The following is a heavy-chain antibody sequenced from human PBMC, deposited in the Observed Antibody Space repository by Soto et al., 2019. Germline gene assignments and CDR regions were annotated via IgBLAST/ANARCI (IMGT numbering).Heavy chain of an antibody. CDR1: GDSVSSNSAA. J-gene: IGHJ6*03. CDR2: TYYRSKWYN. V-gene: IGHV6-1*01. D-gene: IGHD6-13*01. Sequence: SQTLSLTCAISGDSVSSNSAAWNWIRQSPSRGLEWLGRTYYRSKWYNDYAVSVKSRITINPDTSKNQFSLQLNSVTPEDTAVYYCARAVIAAQYYYHYYMDVWGKGTTVTVSS. CDR3: ARAVIAAQYYYHYYMDV.